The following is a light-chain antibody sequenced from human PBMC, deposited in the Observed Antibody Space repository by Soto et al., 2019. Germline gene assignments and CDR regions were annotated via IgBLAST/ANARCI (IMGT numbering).Light chain of an antibody. V-gene: IGKV3-15*01. J-gene: IGKJ2*01. Sequence: EIVMTQSPATLSVSPGERATLSCRASQSVSSNLAWYQQKPGQAPRLLIYGASTRATGIPARFSGSGSGKEFTHTISSLQSEDFAVYYCQQYNNWPRMYTFGQGTKLEIK. CDR1: QSVSSN. CDR2: GAS. CDR3: QQYNNWPRMYT.